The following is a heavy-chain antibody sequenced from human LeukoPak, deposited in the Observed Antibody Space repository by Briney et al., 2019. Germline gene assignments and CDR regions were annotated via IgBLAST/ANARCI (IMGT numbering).Heavy chain of an antibody. Sequence: GESLRISCKGSGYSFTSYWISWVRQMPGKGLEWMGIIYPGDSDTRYSPSFQGQVTISADKSINTAYLQWSSLKASDTAMYYCATYSSSNNWFDPWGQGTLVTVSS. J-gene: IGHJ5*02. CDR3: ATYSSSNNWFDP. CDR1: GYSFTSYW. V-gene: IGHV5-51*01. CDR2: IYPGDSDT. D-gene: IGHD6-6*01.